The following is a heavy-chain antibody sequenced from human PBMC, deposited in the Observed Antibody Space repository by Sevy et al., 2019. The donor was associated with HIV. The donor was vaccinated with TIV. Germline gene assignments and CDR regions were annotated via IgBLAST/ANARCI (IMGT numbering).Heavy chain of an antibody. Sequence: GGSLRLSCAASGFTFSNYAMNWVRQAPGKGLEWVSGISGSGGSGTKTNYADSVKGRFTISRDDSKNSLFLQLNSLRAEDTAIYYCARKDDSSGYFDYWGHGTLVTVSS. D-gene: IGHD3-22*01. CDR3: ARKDDSSGYFDY. V-gene: IGHV3-23*01. CDR2: ISGSGGSGTKT. J-gene: IGHJ5*01. CDR1: GFTFSNYA.